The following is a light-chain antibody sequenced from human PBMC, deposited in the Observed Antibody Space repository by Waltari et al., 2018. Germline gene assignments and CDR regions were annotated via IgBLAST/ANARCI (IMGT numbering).Light chain of an antibody. J-gene: IGKJ1*01. V-gene: IGKV3-15*01. CDR2: GAS. CDR1: QRVSSN. CDR3: QQYNNWPPRT. Sequence: EIVMTQSPATLSVSPGESATLPCRASQRVSSNLAWYQQKPGQAPRLLIYGASTRATGIPARFSGSGSGTEFTLTISSLQSEDFAVYYCQQYNNWPPRTFGQGTKVEIK.